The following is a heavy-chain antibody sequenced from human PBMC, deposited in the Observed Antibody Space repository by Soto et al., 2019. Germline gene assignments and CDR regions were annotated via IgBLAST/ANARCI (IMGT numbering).Heavy chain of an antibody. J-gene: IGHJ6*02. CDR1: GDSVSSNSTA. V-gene: IGHV6-1*01. Sequence: SQTLSLTCAISGDSVSSNSTAWNWIRQSPSRGLEWLGRTYYRSKWYNDYAVSVKSRITINPDTSKNQFSLQLNSVTPEDTAVYYCARANITIFGVVTLYYYYYYAMDVRGQGTTVTVSS. CDR2: TYYRSKWYN. D-gene: IGHD3-3*01. CDR3: ARANITIFGVVTLYYYYYYAMDV.